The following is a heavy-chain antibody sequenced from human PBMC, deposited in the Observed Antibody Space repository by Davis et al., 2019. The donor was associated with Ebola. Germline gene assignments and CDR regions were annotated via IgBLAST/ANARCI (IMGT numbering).Heavy chain of an antibody. CDR3: AREPQYYDSSGYLSVYYGMDV. CDR2: FDPEDGET. J-gene: IGHJ6*02. V-gene: IGHV1-24*01. D-gene: IGHD3-22*01. Sequence: ASVKVSCKASGGTFSSYAISWVRQAPGKGLEWMGGFDPEDGETIYAQKFQGRVTMTEDTSTDTAYMELSSLRSEDTAVYYCAREPQYYDSSGYLSVYYGMDVWGQGTTVTVSS. CDR1: GGTFSSYA.